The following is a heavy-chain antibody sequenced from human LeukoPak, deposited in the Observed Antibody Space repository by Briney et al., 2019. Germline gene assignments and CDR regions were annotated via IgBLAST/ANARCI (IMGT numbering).Heavy chain of an antibody. J-gene: IGHJ2*01. CDR1: GGSISSRSYY. V-gene: IGHV4-39*01. CDR2: LFDSGNT. Sequence: PSETLSLTCIVSGGSISSRSYYWDWIRQPPGKGLEWIGNLFDSGNTHYNPSLRSRLTMSVDTSKNQFSLKLSSVTAADTAVYYCARSDYGDYVKWYFDLWGRGTLVTVSS. D-gene: IGHD4-17*01. CDR3: ARSDYGDYVKWYFDL.